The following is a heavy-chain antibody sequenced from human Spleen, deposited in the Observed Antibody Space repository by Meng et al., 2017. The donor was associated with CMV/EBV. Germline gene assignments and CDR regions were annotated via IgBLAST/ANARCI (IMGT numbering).Heavy chain of an antibody. CDR3: AREFKNRRGIFGVASGGYYGMDV. CDR1: GYTFTSYA. CDR2: IIQILHIA. V-gene: IGHV1-69*10. D-gene: IGHD3-3*01. Sequence: SVKVSRKASGYTFTSYAIGWVRQVPGQGLEWMGGIIQILHIANYAQKFQGRVTITADKSTSTAYMELSSLRSDATAVYYCAREFKNRRGIFGVASGGYYGMDVWGQGTTVTSP. J-gene: IGHJ6*02.